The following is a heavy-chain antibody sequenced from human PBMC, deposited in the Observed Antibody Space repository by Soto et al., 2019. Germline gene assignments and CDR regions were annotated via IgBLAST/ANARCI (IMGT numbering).Heavy chain of an antibody. V-gene: IGHV1-69*01. Sequence: QVQLVQSGAEVKMPGSSVKVSCKASGGTFSSYAISWVRQAPGQGLEWMGGIIPIFGTANYAQKFQGRVTITADESTSTAYMELSSLRSEDTAVYYCARGYCSGGSCYNWFDPWGQGTLVTVSS. D-gene: IGHD2-15*01. CDR3: ARGYCSGGSCYNWFDP. CDR2: IIPIFGTA. J-gene: IGHJ5*02. CDR1: GGTFSSYA.